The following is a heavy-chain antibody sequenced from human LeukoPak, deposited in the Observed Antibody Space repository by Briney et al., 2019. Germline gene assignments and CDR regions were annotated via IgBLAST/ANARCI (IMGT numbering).Heavy chain of an antibody. V-gene: IGHV1-24*01. CDR1: GYTLTELS. CDR2: FDPEDGET. D-gene: IGHD2-2*01. Sequence: ASVKVSCKVSGYTLTELSMHWVRQAPGKGLEWMGGFDPEDGETIYAQKFQGRVTMTEDTSTDTAYMELSSLRSEDTAVYYCATRVVPAAPRKYYYYYMDVWGKGTTVTVSS. J-gene: IGHJ6*03. CDR3: ATRVVPAAPRKYYYYYMDV.